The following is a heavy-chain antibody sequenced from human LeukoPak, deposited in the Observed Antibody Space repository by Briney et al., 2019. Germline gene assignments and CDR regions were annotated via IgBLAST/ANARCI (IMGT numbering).Heavy chain of an antibody. V-gene: IGHV4-59*08. CDR2: IYHSGSP. CDR1: GASISSYF. Sequence: SETLSLTCTVSGASISSYFWSWIRQPPGKGLEWIGYIYHSGSPNYNPSLKSRVTISLDTSKNRFSLNLTSVTAADTAVYYCARLYGGSYYTAFDIWGQGTMGTVSS. CDR3: ARLYGGSYYTAFDI. J-gene: IGHJ3*02. D-gene: IGHD1-26*01.